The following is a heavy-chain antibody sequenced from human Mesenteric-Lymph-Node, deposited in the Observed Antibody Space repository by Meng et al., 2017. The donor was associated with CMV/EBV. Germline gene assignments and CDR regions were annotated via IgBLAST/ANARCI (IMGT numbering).Heavy chain of an antibody. CDR2: MNPNSGNT. Sequence: ASVKVSCKASGYTFTSYDINWVRQATGQGLEWMGWMNPNSGNTGYAQKFQGRVTMTRNTSISTAYMELSSLRSEDTAVYYCARSIVVVPAAIPLSPDFQHWGQGTLVTVSS. V-gene: IGHV1-8*01. CDR1: GYTFTSYD. D-gene: IGHD2-2*02. J-gene: IGHJ1*01. CDR3: ARSIVVVPAAIPLSPDFQH.